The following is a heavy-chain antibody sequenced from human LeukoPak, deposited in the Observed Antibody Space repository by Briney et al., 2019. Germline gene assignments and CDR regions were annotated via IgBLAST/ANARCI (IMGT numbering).Heavy chain of an antibody. CDR3: AHRTIASRGWYFDL. Sequence: ESGPTLVNPTQTLTLTCTFSGFSLSTSGVGVGWIRQPPGKALEWLALIYLNDDKRYSPSLKSRLTITKDTSKNQVVLTMNNMDPVDTATFYCAHRTIASRGWYFDLGGQGTLVTVSS. J-gene: IGHJ4*02. D-gene: IGHD2-8*01. CDR1: GFSLSTSGVG. V-gene: IGHV2-5*01. CDR2: IYLNDDK.